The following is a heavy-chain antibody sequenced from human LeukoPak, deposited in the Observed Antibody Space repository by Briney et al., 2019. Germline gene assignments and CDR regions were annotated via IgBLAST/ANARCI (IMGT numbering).Heavy chain of an antibody. D-gene: IGHD5-12*01. CDR3: ARWNGYGDY. CDR1: GFTFSNYG. CDR2: ISGSGHNT. V-gene: IGHV3-23*01. J-gene: IGHJ4*02. Sequence: NPGGSLRLSCAASGFTFSNYGMNWVRQAPGKGLEWVSAISGSGHNTYYADSVKGRFTISRDNSKSTLYLQMNSLRAEDTAVYYCARWNGYGDYWGQGTLVTVSS.